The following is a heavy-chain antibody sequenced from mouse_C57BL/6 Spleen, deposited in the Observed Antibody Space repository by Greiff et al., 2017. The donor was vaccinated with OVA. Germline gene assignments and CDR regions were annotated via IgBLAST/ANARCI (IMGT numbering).Heavy chain of an antibody. CDR1: GYTFTSYW. V-gene: IGHV1-64*01. CDR3: ARSHDYGSSYAY. J-gene: IGHJ3*01. Sequence: VQLQQPGAGLVKPGASVKLSCKASGYTFTSYWMHWVKQRPGQGLEWIGMIHPNSGSTNYNEKFKSKATLTVDKSASTAYMQLSSLTSEDSAVYYCARSHDYGSSYAYWGQGTLVTVSA. D-gene: IGHD1-1*01. CDR2: IHPNSGST.